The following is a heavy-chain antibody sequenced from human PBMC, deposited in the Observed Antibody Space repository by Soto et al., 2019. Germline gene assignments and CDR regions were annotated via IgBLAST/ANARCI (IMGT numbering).Heavy chain of an antibody. D-gene: IGHD4-17*01. Sequence: GASAKVSCKDPGYTFTSYDINLLRQSNGQGLEYLLLMNPNSGNTAYVQKFQGRVTMTWDTSITTAYMELSSLRSEDTAVYFCARGIKYGAYSRWFDPWGQGTLVTVSS. CDR2: MNPNSGNT. V-gene: IGHV1-8*01. CDR3: ARGIKYGAYSRWFDP. J-gene: IGHJ5*02. CDR1: GYTFTSYD.